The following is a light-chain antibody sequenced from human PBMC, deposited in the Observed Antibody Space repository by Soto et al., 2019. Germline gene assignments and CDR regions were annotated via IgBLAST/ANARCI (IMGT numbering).Light chain of an antibody. CDR1: QTITT. CDR3: HQRNK. J-gene: IGKJ5*01. Sequence: EIVLTQSPGTLSLSAGERATLSCRASQTITTLAWYQQIPGQPPRLLIYDTSNRVTGIPARFSGSRSGTDFTLTISSLEPEDFAVYFCHQRNKFGQGTRLEIK. V-gene: IGKV3-11*01. CDR2: DTS.